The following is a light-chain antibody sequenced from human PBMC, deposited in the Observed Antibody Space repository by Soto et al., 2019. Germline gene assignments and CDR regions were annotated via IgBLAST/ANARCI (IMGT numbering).Light chain of an antibody. J-gene: IGLJ1*01. V-gene: IGLV2-14*01. Sequence: QSALTQPASVSGSPGQSITISCTGTSSDVGTRNFVSWYQQHPGKAPKLMIYQVTNRPSGVSNRFSGSKSGNTASLTISGLQAEDEADYYCSSYTDSTIYVFGTGTKVTVL. CDR2: QVT. CDR1: SSDVGTRNF. CDR3: SSYTDSTIYV.